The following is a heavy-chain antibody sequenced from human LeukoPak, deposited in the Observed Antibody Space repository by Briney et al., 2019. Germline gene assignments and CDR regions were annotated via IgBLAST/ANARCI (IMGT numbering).Heavy chain of an antibody. D-gene: IGHD1-26*01. Sequence: GGSLRLSCAASGFTFSSHWLNWVRQAPGKGLEWVSTIIDSGNSIYYADSAEGRFTISRDNSKNTLYLQMNSLRAGDTAVYYCAKDPIFSGSYGVFDYWGLGTLVTVSS. CDR2: IIDSGNSI. J-gene: IGHJ4*02. CDR3: AKDPIFSGSYGVFDY. V-gene: IGHV3-23*01. CDR1: GFTFSSHW.